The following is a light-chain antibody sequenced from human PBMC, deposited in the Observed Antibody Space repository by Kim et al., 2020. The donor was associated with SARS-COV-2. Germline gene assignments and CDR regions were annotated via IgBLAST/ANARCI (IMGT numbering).Light chain of an antibody. Sequence: QSVLTQPASVSGSPGQSITISCTGTSSDVGGFDYVSWYQQHPGKAPKLIIYGVNEWPSGVSNRFSGSKSGNTASLTISGLQTEDEADYFCSSFTNSIAPRYVFGTGTKVTV. CDR1: SSDVGGFDY. CDR2: GVN. CDR3: SSFTNSIAPRYV. V-gene: IGLV2-14*03. J-gene: IGLJ1*01.